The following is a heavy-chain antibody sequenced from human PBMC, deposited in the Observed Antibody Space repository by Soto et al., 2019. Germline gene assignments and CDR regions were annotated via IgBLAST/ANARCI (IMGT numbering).Heavy chain of an antibody. V-gene: IGHV3-11*01. CDR3: ARVPIIIFGVGYYYMDV. CDR1: GFTFSDYY. Sequence: NPGGSLRLSCAASGFTFSDYYMSWIRQAPGKGLEWVSYISSSGSTIYSADSVKGRFTISRDNAKNSLYLQVNSLRAEDTAVYYCARVPIIIFGVGYYYMDVWGKGTTVTVSS. D-gene: IGHD3-3*02. J-gene: IGHJ6*03. CDR2: ISSSGSTI.